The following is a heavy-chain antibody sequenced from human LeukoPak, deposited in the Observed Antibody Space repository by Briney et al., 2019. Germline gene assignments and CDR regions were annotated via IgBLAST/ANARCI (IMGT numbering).Heavy chain of an antibody. CDR1: GGSISSSSYY. V-gene: IGHV4-39*01. CDR3: AKGGSGEKRNLFDY. D-gene: IGHD6-25*01. Sequence: SETLSLTCTVSGGSISSSSYYWGWIRQPPGKGLEWIGSIYYSGSTYYNPSLKSRVTISVDTSKNQFSLKLSSVTAADTAVYYCAKGGSGEKRNLFDYWGQGTLVTVSS. J-gene: IGHJ4*02. CDR2: IYYSGST.